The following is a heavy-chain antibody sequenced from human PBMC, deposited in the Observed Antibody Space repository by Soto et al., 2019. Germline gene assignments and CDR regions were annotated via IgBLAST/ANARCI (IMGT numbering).Heavy chain of an antibody. CDR1: RYTFTSHG. Sequence: QIQLVQSGGDVKTPGASVKVSCTTSRYTFTSHGIAWVRQAPGQGLEWIGWISTFNRKTDYAQQFQGRVTMTADTITSTVHMELRSLRSDDTAVYYCARLLTEGATFREDAFDLWGPGTKVTVSS. J-gene: IGHJ3*01. D-gene: IGHD3-9*01. V-gene: IGHV1-18*01. CDR2: ISTFNRKT. CDR3: ARLLTEGATFREDAFDL.